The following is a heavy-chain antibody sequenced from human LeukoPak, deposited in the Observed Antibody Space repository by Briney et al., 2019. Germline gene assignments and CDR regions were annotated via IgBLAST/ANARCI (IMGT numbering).Heavy chain of an antibody. Sequence: GGSLRLSCAASGFAFSSYAMSWVRQAPGKGLEWVSAISGSGGSTYYADSVKGRFTISRDNSKNTLYLQMNSLRAEDTAVYYCAKDHPYCGGDCYEAAYYFDYWGQGTLVTVSS. V-gene: IGHV3-23*01. J-gene: IGHJ4*02. CDR1: GFAFSSYA. CDR2: ISGSGGST. CDR3: AKDHPYCGGDCYEAAYYFDY. D-gene: IGHD2-21*01.